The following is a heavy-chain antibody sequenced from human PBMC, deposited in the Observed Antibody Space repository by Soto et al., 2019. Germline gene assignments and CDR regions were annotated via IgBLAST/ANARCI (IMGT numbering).Heavy chain of an antibody. D-gene: IGHD3-10*01. Sequence: QVQLVQSGAELKKPGSSVKVSCKASGDTFSFYTINWVRQAPGLGLELMGRVNPILSMSNYAQKFQGGVTMTADKSTSTAYMELRSLRSEDTAFYYCATSYGSGYRAFDYWGQGALVTVSS. CDR1: GDTFSFYT. J-gene: IGHJ4*02. V-gene: IGHV1-69*02. CDR2: VNPILSMS. CDR3: ATSYGSGYRAFDY.